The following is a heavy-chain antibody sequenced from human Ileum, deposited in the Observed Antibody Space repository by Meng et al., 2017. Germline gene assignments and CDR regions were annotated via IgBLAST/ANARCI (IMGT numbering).Heavy chain of an antibody. CDR2: INKDGTEE. CDR1: GFTFSNYW. V-gene: IGHV3-7*01. D-gene: IGHD5-24*01. Sequence: GGSLRLSCVGYGFTFSNYWMAWVRQAPGKGLEWVGNINKDGTEENYVESVKGRFTTSRDNAKNSLYLQINSLRVEDTAVYYCATKRDPGYGMAVWGQGTMVTVSS. J-gene: IGHJ6*02. CDR3: ATKRDPGYGMAV.